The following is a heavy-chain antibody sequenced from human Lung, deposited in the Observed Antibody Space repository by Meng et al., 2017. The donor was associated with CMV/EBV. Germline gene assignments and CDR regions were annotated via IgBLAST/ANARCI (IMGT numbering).Heavy chain of an antibody. J-gene: IGHJ4*02. CDR1: GFTFDDYG. CDR3: ARREYNSGYDY. Sequence: GGSLRLXXAASGFTFDDYGMSWVRQAPGKGLEWVSGINWNGGSTGYADSVKGRFTISRDNAKNSLYLQMNSLRAEDTALYYCARREYNSGYDYWGQGTLVTVSS. CDR2: INWNGGST. V-gene: IGHV3-20*03. D-gene: IGHD5-12*01.